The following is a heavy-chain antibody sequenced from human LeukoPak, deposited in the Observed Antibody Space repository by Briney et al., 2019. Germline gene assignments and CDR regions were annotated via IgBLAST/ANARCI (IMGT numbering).Heavy chain of an antibody. CDR2: ITYDGYYK. CDR3: AKDLISMVRGSPMDV. CDR1: GFTFSNYG. Sequence: GGSLRLSCAASGFTFSNYGMHWVRQAPGKGLEWVALITYDGYYKYYADSVKGRFTISRDNSKNMYLQMNSLRAEDAAVYYCAKDLISMVRGSPMDVWGQGTTVTVSS. D-gene: IGHD3-10*01. J-gene: IGHJ6*02. V-gene: IGHV3-30*18.